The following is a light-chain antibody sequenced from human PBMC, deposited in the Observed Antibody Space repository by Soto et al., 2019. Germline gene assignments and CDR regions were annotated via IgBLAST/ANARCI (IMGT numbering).Light chain of an antibody. V-gene: IGKV1-39*01. CDR2: AAS. J-gene: IGKJ5*01. CDR3: QQSYSTPPT. CDR1: QSISSC. Sequence: DIQMTQSPSSLSASVGDRVTITCRASQSISSCLNWYQQKPGRAPKLLINAASSLQNGGPSRFSGSGSGTDFTLTIGSLQPEDFGAYYCQQSYSTPPTFGQGTRLEIK.